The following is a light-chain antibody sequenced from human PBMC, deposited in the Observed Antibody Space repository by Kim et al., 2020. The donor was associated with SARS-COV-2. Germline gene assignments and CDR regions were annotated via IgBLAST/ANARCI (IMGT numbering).Light chain of an antibody. Sequence: SYELTQPLSVSVALGQTAKITCGGSNIGRKNVHWYQQKPGQAPVLVIYRDDYRPSGIPERFSGSNSGNTATLTISRAQAGDEADYYCHIWDSRSYVFGTGTKVTV. CDR3: HIWDSRSYV. J-gene: IGLJ1*01. V-gene: IGLV3-9*01. CDR1: NIGRKN. CDR2: RDD.